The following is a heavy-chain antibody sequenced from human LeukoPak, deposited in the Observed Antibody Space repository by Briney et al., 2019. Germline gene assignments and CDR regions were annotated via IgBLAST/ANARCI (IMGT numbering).Heavy chain of an antibody. V-gene: IGHV1-18*01. J-gene: IGHJ4*02. CDR2: ISAYNGNT. CDR1: GYTFTSYG. CDR3: AIQGSGYCSSTSCWVY. Sequence: ASVKVSCKASGYTFTSYGISWVRQAPGQGLEWMGWISAYNGNTNYAQKLQGRVTMTTDTSTSTAYMELRSLRSDDTAVYYCAIQGSGYCSSTSCWVYWGQGTLVTVSS. D-gene: IGHD2-2*01.